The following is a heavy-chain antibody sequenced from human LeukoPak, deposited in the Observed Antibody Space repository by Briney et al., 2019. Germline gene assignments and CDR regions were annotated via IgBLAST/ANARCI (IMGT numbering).Heavy chain of an antibody. CDR3: ARGHYYSDITFPLHY. CDR1: GGTFSSYA. V-gene: IGHV1-69*13. D-gene: IGHD3-22*01. Sequence: ASVKVSCKASGGTFSSYAISWVRQAPGQGLEWMGGIIPIFGTANYAQKFQDRVTITADESTSTAYMELSSLRSEDTAVYYCARGHYYSDITFPLHYWGQGTLVTVSS. J-gene: IGHJ4*02. CDR2: IIPIFGTA.